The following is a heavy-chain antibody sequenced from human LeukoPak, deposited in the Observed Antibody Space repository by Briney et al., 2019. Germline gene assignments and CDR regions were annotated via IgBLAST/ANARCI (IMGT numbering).Heavy chain of an antibody. CDR3: ARPHPRTVFGVFSYYYGMDV. D-gene: IGHD3-3*01. J-gene: IGHJ6*02. Sequence: GGSLRLSCAASGFTFRNYWMSWVRQAPGKGLEWVSSISSSSTYIYYADSVKGRFIISRDNAKNSLYLQMNSLRAEDTAVYYCARPHPRTVFGVFSYYYGMDVWGQGTTVTVSS. V-gene: IGHV3-21*01. CDR2: ISSSSTYI. CDR1: GFTFRNYW.